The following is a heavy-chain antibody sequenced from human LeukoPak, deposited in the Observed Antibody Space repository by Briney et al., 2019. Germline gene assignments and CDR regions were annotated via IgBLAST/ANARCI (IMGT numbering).Heavy chain of an antibody. J-gene: IGHJ5*02. CDR2: MNPNSGNT. D-gene: IGHD3-3*01. V-gene: IGHV1-8*01. CDR1: GYIFSNFFSSYD. CDR3: ARAITIFGVVSSWFDP. Sequence: ASVKVSCKASGYIFSNFFSSYDINWVRQATGQGLEWMGWMNPNSGNTGYAQKFQGRVTMTRNTSISTAYMELSSLRSEDTAVYYCARAITIFGVVSSWFDPWGQGTLVTVSS.